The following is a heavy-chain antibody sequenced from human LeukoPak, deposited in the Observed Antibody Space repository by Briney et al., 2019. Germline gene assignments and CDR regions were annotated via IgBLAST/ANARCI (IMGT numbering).Heavy chain of an antibody. CDR2: IYYSGGT. CDR3: ARSSSVSALDI. Sequence: SETLSLTCTVSGVSTRRDYCSCIWDPPGEGLWSSGGIYYSGGTHYNPSLKSLDTLSVDTRKNQFSLKRSALTPPRTALYYCARSSSVSALDIWGQGTTVTVSS. V-gene: IGHV4-59*12. D-gene: IGHD6-19*01. J-gene: IGHJ3*02. CDR1: GVSTRRDY.